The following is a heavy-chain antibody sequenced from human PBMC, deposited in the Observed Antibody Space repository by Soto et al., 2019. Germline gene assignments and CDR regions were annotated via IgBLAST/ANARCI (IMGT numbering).Heavy chain of an antibody. J-gene: IGHJ6*02. CDR1: GYTFTSYA. D-gene: IGHD2-21*02. CDR2: INAGNGNT. CDR3: ARPDCGGDCYGGMDV. V-gene: IGHV1-3*01. Sequence: RASVKVSCKASGYTFTSYAMHWVRQAPGQRLEWMGWINAGNGNTKYSQKFQGRVTITRDTSASTAYMELSSLRSEDTAVYYCARPDCGGDCYGGMDVWGQGTTVTVSS.